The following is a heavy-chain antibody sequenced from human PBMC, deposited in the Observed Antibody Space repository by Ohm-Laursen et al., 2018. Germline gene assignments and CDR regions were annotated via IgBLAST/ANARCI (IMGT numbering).Heavy chain of an antibody. CDR1: GFTFSSYA. D-gene: IGHD1-14*01. Sequence: SLRLSCAATGFTFSSYAMSWVRQAPGKGLEWVSAISGSGGSTYYADSVKGRFTISRDNAKNSLYLQMNSLRAEDTAVYYCARDRSNRDDYWGQGTLVTVSS. J-gene: IGHJ4*02. V-gene: IGHV3-23*01. CDR2: ISGSGGST. CDR3: ARDRSNRDDY.